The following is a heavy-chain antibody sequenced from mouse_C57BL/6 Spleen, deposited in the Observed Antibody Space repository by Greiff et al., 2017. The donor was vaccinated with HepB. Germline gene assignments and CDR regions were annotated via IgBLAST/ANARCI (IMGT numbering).Heavy chain of an antibody. Sequence: EVKVEESGEGLVKPGGSLKLSCAASGFTFSSYAMSWVRQTPEKRLEWVAYISSGGDYIYYADTVKGRFTISRDNARNTLYLQMSSLKSEDTAMYYCTRAITTVVAHPAWFAYWGQGTLVTVSA. J-gene: IGHJ3*01. CDR1: GFTFSSYA. CDR3: TRAITTVVAHPAWFAY. CDR2: ISSGGDYI. V-gene: IGHV5-9-1*02. D-gene: IGHD1-1*01.